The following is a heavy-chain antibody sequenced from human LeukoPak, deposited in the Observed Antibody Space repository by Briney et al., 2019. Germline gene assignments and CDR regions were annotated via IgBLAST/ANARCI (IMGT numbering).Heavy chain of an antibody. Sequence: TSETLSLTCAVYGGSFSGYYWSWIRQPPGKGLEWIGEINHSGSTNYNPSLKSRVTISVDTSKNQFSLKLSSVTAADTAVYYCARVIIGSSWYSALNNYYYGMDVWGQGTTVTVSS. CDR2: INHSGST. V-gene: IGHV4-34*01. J-gene: IGHJ6*02. CDR1: GGSFSGYY. D-gene: IGHD6-13*01. CDR3: ARVIIGSSWYSALNNYYYGMDV.